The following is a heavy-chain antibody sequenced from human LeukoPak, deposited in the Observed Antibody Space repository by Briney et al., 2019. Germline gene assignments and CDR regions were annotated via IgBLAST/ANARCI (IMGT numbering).Heavy chain of an antibody. D-gene: IGHD3-22*01. CDR2: ISGSGGST. Sequence: PGGSLRLSCAASRFTFSSYAMSWVRQAPGKGLEWVSAISGSGGSTYYADSVKGRFTISRDNSKNTLYLQMNSLRAEDTAVYYCAKDEGDSSGYFDYWGQGTLVTVSS. J-gene: IGHJ4*02. CDR3: AKDEGDSSGYFDY. CDR1: RFTFSSYA. V-gene: IGHV3-23*01.